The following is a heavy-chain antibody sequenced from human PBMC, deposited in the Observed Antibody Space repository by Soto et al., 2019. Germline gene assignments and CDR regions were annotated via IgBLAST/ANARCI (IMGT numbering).Heavy chain of an antibody. CDR2: ISYDGSNK. D-gene: IGHD3-16*01. CDR1: GFTFSSYG. CDR3: AKGWGGSAA. J-gene: IGHJ5*02. Sequence: QVQLVESGGGVVQPGRSLRLCCAASGFTFSSYGMHWVRQAPGKGLEWVAVISYDGSNKYYADSVKGRFTISRDNSKNTLYLQMNSLRAEDTAVYYCAKGWGGSAAWGQGTLVTVSS. V-gene: IGHV3-30*18.